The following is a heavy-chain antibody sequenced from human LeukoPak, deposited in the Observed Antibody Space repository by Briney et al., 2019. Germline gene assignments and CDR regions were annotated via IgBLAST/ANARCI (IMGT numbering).Heavy chain of an antibody. J-gene: IGHJ4*02. CDR2: IYPGDSDT. CDR1: GYSFTSYW. CDR3: ARRGRGYSSAGLFDY. D-gene: IGHD5-18*01. V-gene: IGHV5-51*01. Sequence: PGESLKISCKGSGYSFTSYWIGWVRPLPGKGLEWMGIIYPGDSDTRYSPSFQGQVTISADKSISTAYLQWSSLKASDTAMYYCARRGRGYSSAGLFDYWGQGTLVTVSS.